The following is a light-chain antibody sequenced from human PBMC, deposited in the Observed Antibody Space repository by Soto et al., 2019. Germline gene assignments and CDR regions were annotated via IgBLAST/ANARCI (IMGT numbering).Light chain of an antibody. V-gene: IGKV2-28*01. Sequence: DIVMTQSPLSLPVTPGEPASISCRSSQSLLHSNGYNYLDWYLQKPGRSPQLLIFLGSNRASRVPDRFNGSGSGTDFTLKVTRVEADDVGVYYCMQALQTPLTFGGGTKVEIK. CDR3: MQALQTPLT. CDR2: LGS. CDR1: QSLLHSNGYNY. J-gene: IGKJ4*01.